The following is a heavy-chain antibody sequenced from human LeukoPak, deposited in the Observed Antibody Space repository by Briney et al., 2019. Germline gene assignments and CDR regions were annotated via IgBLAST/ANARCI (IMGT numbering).Heavy chain of an antibody. D-gene: IGHD3-10*01. CDR2: ISGSGGST. CDR1: GFTFSSYA. Sequence: GGSLRLSCAASGFTFSSYAMSWVRQAPGKGLEWASAISGSGGSTYYADSVKGRFTISRDNSKNTLYLQMNSLRAEDTAVYYCAKAPYYGSGSSFYYFYSWGQGTLVTVSS. J-gene: IGHJ4*02. CDR3: AKAPYYGSGSSFYYFYS. V-gene: IGHV3-23*01.